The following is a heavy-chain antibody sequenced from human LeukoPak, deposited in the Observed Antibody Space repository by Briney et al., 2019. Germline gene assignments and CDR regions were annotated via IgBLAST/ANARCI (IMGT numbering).Heavy chain of an antibody. CDR3: ARVGQYNWNIQTFDY. D-gene: IGHD1/OR15-1a*01. J-gene: IGHJ4*02. CDR2: ISAYNGNT. CDR1: GYTFTSYG. Sequence: ASVKVSCKASGYTFTSYGISWVRQAPGQGLEWMGWISAYNGNTNYAQKLQGRVTMTTDTSTSTAYMELRSLRSDDTAVYYCARVGQYNWNIQTFDYWGQGTLVTVSS. V-gene: IGHV1-18*01.